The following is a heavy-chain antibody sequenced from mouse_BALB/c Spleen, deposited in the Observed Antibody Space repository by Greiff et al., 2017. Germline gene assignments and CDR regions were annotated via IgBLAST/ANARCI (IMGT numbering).Heavy chain of an antibody. CDR3: TRGGGAMDY. J-gene: IGHJ4*01. Sequence: QVQLQQSGAELVRPGASVKLSCKASGYTFTSYWINWVKQRPGQGLEWIGNIYPSDSYTNYNQKFKDKATLTVDKSSSTAYMQLSSPTAEDSAVYYCTRGGGAMDYWGQGTSVTVSS. CDR1: GYTFTSYW. CDR2: IYPSDSYT. V-gene: IGHV1-69*02.